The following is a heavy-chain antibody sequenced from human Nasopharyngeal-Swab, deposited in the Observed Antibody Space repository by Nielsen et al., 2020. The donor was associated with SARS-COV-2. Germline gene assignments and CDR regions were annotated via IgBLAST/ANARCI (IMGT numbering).Heavy chain of an antibody. V-gene: IGHV1-69*06. CDR1: GGTFSSYA. J-gene: IGHJ3*02. CDR2: IIPIFGTA. CDR3: ASRRGKVRGGARGAFDI. D-gene: IGHD3-10*01. Sequence: SVKVSCKASGGTFSSYAISWVRQAPGQGLEWMGGIIPIFGTANYAQKFQGRVTITADKSTSTAYMELSSLRSEDTAVYYCASRRGKVRGGARGAFDIWGQGTMVTVSS.